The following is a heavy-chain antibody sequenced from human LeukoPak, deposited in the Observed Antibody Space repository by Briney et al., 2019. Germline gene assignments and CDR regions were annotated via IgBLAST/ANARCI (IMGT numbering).Heavy chain of an antibody. V-gene: IGHV1-2*02. J-gene: IGHJ4*02. Sequence: ASVKVSCKASGYTFTGYYMHWVRQAPGQGLEWMGWINPNSGGTNYAQKFQGRVTMTRDTSISTAYMELSRLRSDDTAVYYCARLIAAAGSVRDYWGQGTLVTVSS. CDR3: ARLIAAAGSVRDY. CDR2: INPNSGGT. CDR1: GYTFTGYY. D-gene: IGHD6-13*01.